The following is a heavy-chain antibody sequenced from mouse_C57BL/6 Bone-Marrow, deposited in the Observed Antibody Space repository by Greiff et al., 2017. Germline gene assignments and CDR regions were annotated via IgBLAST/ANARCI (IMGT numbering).Heavy chain of an antibody. J-gene: IGHJ2*01. Sequence: LEESGAELVKPGASVKISCKASGYAFSSYWMNWVKQRPGKGLEWIGQIYPGDGDTNYNGKFKGKATLTADKSSSTAYMQLSSLTSEDSAVYFCARDGFITSFDYWGQGTTLTVSS. CDR1: GYAFSSYW. CDR2: IYPGDGDT. V-gene: IGHV1-80*01. CDR3: ARDGFITSFDY. D-gene: IGHD1-1*01.